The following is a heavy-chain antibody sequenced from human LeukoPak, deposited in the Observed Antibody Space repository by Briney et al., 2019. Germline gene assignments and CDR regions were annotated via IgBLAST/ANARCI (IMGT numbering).Heavy chain of an antibody. CDR2: ISGSGSTI. D-gene: IGHD1-26*01. V-gene: IGHV3-48*03. Sequence: GGSLRLSCAASGFTFSSYEMNWVRQAPGKGLEWVSYISGSGSTIYYADSVKGRFTISRDNAKNSLYLQMNSLRAEDTAVYYCARGLLVGAHFLDYWGQGTLVTVSS. CDR1: GFTFSSYE. J-gene: IGHJ4*02. CDR3: ARGLLVGAHFLDY.